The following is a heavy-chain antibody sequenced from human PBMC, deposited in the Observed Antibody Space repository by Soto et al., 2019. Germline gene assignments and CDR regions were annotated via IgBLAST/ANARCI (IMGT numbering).Heavy chain of an antibody. CDR1: GFTFSRYS. Sequence: QVHLVESGGGVVQPGRSLRLSCAASGFTFSRYSIHWVRQAPGKGLEWVAVILYDKNNEYYADSVKGRFTVSRDNSKNTLYLQMNSLRREDTAVYYCARLAGGLPWYWGQGTLVTVSS. D-gene: IGHD2-15*01. CDR2: ILYDKNNE. CDR3: ARLAGGLPWY. J-gene: IGHJ4*02. V-gene: IGHV3-30-3*01.